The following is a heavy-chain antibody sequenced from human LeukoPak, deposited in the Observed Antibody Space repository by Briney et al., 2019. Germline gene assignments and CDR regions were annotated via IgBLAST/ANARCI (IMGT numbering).Heavy chain of an antibody. Sequence: TSETLSLTCTVSGGSISSYYWSWIRQPPGKGLEWIGYIYYSGSTNYNPSLKSRVTISVDTSKNQFSLKLSSVTAADTAVYYCARMDTMVRVFDYWGQGTLVTVSS. CDR2: IYYSGST. D-gene: IGHD3-10*01. CDR3: ARMDTMVRVFDY. J-gene: IGHJ4*02. V-gene: IGHV4-59*08. CDR1: GGSISSYY.